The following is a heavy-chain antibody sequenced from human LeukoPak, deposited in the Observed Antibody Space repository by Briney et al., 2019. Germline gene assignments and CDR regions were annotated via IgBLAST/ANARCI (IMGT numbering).Heavy chain of an antibody. Sequence: ASVKLSCKASGYRFTDNYVHWLRQAPGQGPEWMGCINCNSGGTYYAQKFQGRVTLTRDTSISTTYLTLTDLTSDDTAVYYCARGGGHYNNDYGMPWGQGTLATVSP. CDR3: ARGGGHYNNDYGMP. CDR2: INCNSGGT. V-gene: IGHV1-2*02. CDR1: GYRFTDNY. D-gene: IGHD4-17*01. J-gene: IGHJ4*02.